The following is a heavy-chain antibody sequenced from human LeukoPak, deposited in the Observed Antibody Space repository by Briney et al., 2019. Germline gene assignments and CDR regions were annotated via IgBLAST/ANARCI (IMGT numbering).Heavy chain of an antibody. D-gene: IGHD2-2*01. CDR1: GFTLSSYG. J-gene: IGHJ4*02. Sequence: GGTLRLSCAAYGFTLSSYGMNWVRQAPGKGLEWDSAIFASGGSTYYADSVKGRFTISRDNSKNTLYLQMNSLRAEDTALYYCSKGRGPAAVAPDYWGQGTLVTVSS. CDR2: IFASGGST. CDR3: SKGRGPAAVAPDY. V-gene: IGHV3-23*01.